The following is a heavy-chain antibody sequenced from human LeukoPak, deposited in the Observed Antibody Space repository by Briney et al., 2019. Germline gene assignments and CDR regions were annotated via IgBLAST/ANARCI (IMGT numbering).Heavy chain of an antibody. CDR3: AKGGACSSTSCYRPELLYYFDY. CDR2: IGDSGGYT. V-gene: IGHV3-23*01. Sequence: GGSLRLSCAASGFTFNSYAMSWVRQAPGRGLEWVSVIGDSGGYTNYADSVKGRFTISRDNSKNTLYLQMNSLRAEDTAVYYCAKGGACSSTSCYRPELLYYFDYWGQGTLVTVSS. D-gene: IGHD2-2*01. J-gene: IGHJ4*02. CDR1: GFTFNSYA.